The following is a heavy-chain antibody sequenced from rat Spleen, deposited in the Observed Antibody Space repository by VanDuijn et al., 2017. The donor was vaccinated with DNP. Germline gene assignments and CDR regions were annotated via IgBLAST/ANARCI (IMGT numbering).Heavy chain of an antibody. CDR1: GFTFSDYN. CDR2: IIYDGSRT. J-gene: IGHJ4*01. V-gene: IGHV5S10*01. D-gene: IGHD1-2*01. CDR3: ATHNYYSSPYYAMDA. Sequence: EVQLVESGGGLVQPGRSLKLSCAGPGFTFSDYNMAWVRQAPKKGLEWVATIIYDGSRTYYRDSVKGRFTISRDNAKSTLYLQMDSLRSEDTATYYCATHNYYSSPYYAMDAWGQGTSVTVSS.